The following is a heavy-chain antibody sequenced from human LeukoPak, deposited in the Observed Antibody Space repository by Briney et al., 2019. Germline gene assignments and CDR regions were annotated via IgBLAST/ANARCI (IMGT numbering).Heavy chain of an antibody. D-gene: IGHD5-24*01. Sequence: GGSLRLSCAASGFTFSTYVMTWVRQAPGKGLEWVSGISSSGGTTYYTDSVKGRFTISRDNSKNTLHLQMNSLRAEDTAMYYCAREYRRDGIQWEYYGMDVWGQGTTVAVSS. V-gene: IGHV3-23*01. J-gene: IGHJ6*02. CDR1: GFTFSTYV. CDR3: AREYRRDGIQWEYYGMDV. CDR2: ISSSGGTT.